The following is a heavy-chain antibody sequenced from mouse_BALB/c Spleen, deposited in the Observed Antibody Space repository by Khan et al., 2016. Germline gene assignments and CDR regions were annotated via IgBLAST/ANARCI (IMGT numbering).Heavy chain of an antibody. CDR1: GYTFTSYW. CDR3: ARGTTATSYAMDY. J-gene: IGHJ4*01. CDR2: IDPSDSYT. Sequence: QVQLQQPGAELVKPGASVKLSCKVSGYTFTSYWMHWVKQRPGQGLEWIGEIDPSDSYTNYNQKFKGQATLTVDKSSSTAYMQLSSLTSEDSAVYYCARGTTATSYAMDYWGQGTSVTVSS. V-gene: IGHV1-69*02. D-gene: IGHD1-2*01.